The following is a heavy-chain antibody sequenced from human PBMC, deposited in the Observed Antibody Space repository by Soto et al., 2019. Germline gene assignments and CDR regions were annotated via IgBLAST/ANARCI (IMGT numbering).Heavy chain of an antibody. Sequence: EVQLVESGGGLVQPGGSLRLSCAASGFTFSSYSMNWVRQAPGKGLEWVSYISSSSSTIYYADSVKGRFTISRDNAKNSRYLRMNSLRAEDTAVYYCAREEGLLDWCDPWGQGTLVTVSS. V-gene: IGHV3-48*01. CDR2: ISSSSSTI. CDR3: AREEGLLDWCDP. D-gene: IGHD2-15*01. J-gene: IGHJ5*02. CDR1: GFTFSSYS.